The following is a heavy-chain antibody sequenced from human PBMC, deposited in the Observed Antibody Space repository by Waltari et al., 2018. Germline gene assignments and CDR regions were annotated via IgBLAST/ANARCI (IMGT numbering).Heavy chain of an antibody. CDR1: GYSISSGFY. J-gene: IGHJ4*02. V-gene: IGHV4-38-2*01. D-gene: IGHD2-8*01. CDR3: ARRSGGCTNDVCYNFDY. CDR2: IYHSGGT. Sequence: QVQLQESGPGLVKPSETLSLTCGVSGYSISSGFYWGWIRQPPGKGPEWIGSIYHSGGTHYTYYNPSLVSRVTISVDTSKNQFSLQLHSVTAADTAVYYWARRSGGCTNDVCYNFDYWGQGTLVTVSS.